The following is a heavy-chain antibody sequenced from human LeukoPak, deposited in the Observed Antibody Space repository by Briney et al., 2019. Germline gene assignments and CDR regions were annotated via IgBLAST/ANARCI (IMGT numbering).Heavy chain of an antibody. CDR3: AKDLHAVTTRSSTPGEFDY. D-gene: IGHD4-17*01. V-gene: IGHV3-23*01. J-gene: IGHJ4*02. CDR1: GFTFSSYG. CDR2: ISGSGGST. Sequence: GGSLRLSCAASGFTFSSYGMSWVRQAPGKGLGWVSAISGSGGSTYYAGSVKCRFTISRDNSKNTLYLQMNSLRDEDTAVYYCAKDLHAVTTRSSTPGEFDYWGQGTLVTVSS.